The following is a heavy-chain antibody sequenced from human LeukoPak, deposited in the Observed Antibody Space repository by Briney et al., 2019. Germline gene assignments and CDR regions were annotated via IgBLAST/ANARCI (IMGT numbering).Heavy chain of an antibody. D-gene: IGHD5-18*01. V-gene: IGHV4-38-2*02. CDR2: IHHSGTT. CDR1: VYSINSVYY. J-gene: IGHJ4*02. Sequence: SETLSLTCTVSVYSINSVYYWGWIRQPPETGLEWIGSIHHSGTTYYNPSLKSRVTISMDTSRNQFSLKLTSVTAANTALYYCAIPSTRGYAYGRCNFDSWGQGTLVTVSS. CDR3: AIPSTRGYAYGRCNFDS.